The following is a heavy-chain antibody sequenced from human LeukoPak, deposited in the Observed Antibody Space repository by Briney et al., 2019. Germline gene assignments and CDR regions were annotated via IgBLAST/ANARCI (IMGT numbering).Heavy chain of an antibody. Sequence: PGGSLRLSCAASGFTFSDYYMSWIRQAPGKGLEWVSYISSSGSTIYYADSVEGRFTISRDNAKNSLYLQMNSLRAEDTAVYYCARNVVIGALGDWFDPWGQGTLVTVSS. CDR2: ISSSGSTI. CDR1: GFTFSDYY. J-gene: IGHJ5*02. D-gene: IGHD3-22*01. V-gene: IGHV3-11*01. CDR3: ARNVVIGALGDWFDP.